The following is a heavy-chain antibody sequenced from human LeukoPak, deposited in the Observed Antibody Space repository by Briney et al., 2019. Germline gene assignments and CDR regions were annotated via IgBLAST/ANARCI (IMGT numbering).Heavy chain of an antibody. CDR1: GFTVSSNY. V-gene: IGHV3-53*01. CDR3: ARVFVWRAFDI. CDR2: IYSGGST. Sequence: GGSLRLSCAASGFTVSSNYMSWVRQAPGKGLEWVSVIYSGGSTYYADSVKGRFTISRDNSKSTLYLQMNSLRAEDTAVYYCARVFVWRAFDIWGQGTMVTVSS. J-gene: IGHJ3*02. D-gene: IGHD2-8*01.